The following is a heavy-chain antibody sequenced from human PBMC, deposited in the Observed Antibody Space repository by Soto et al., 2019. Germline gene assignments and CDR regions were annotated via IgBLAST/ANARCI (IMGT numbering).Heavy chain of an antibody. Sequence: QVQLVQSGAEVKKPGSSVKVSCKASGGTFSSYAISWVRQAPGQGLEWMGGIIPICGTANYAQKFQGRVTITADESTSTAYMELSSLRSEDTAVYYCARGRIAARRGYYYGMDVWGQGTTVTVSS. V-gene: IGHV1-69*01. CDR1: GGTFSSYA. D-gene: IGHD6-6*01. J-gene: IGHJ6*02. CDR3: ARGRIAARRGYYYGMDV. CDR2: IIPICGTA.